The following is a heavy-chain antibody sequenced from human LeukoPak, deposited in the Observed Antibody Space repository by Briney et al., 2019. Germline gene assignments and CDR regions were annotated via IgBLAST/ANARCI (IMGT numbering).Heavy chain of an antibody. V-gene: IGHV3-23*01. CDR2: ISGSGGST. CDR3: AKDKTKGHDYGDYFDY. D-gene: IGHD4-17*01. J-gene: IGHJ4*02. CDR1: GFTFSGYA. Sequence: GGSLRLSCAASGFTFSGYAMSWVRQAPGKGLEWVSAISGSGGSTYYADSVKGRFTISRDNSKNTLYLQMNSLRAEDTAVYYCAKDKTKGHDYGDYFDYWGQGTLVTVSS.